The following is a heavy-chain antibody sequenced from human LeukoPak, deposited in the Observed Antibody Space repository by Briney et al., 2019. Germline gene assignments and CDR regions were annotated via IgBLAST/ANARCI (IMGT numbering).Heavy chain of an antibody. CDR2: IYYSGST. CDR3: ARAITATGSIRFDP. Sequence: PSETLSLTCTVSGGSISSYYWSWMWQPPGKGLEWIGYIYYSGSTYYNPSLQSRLTISVDTSKNNFSLKLSSVTVADTAVYFCARAITATGSIRFDPWGQGTLVTVSS. CDR1: GGSISSYY. D-gene: IGHD6-13*01. V-gene: IGHV4-59*12. J-gene: IGHJ5*02.